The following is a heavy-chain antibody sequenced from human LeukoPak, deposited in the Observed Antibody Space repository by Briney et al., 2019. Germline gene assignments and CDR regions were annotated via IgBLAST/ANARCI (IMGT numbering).Heavy chain of an antibody. V-gene: IGHV4-4*07. CDR3: ARDDITIFDY. J-gene: IGHJ4*02. CDR2: TYNSGST. D-gene: IGHD3-3*01. CDR1: VGSISSYY. Sequence: SETLSLTCTVSVGSISSYYWSWVRHPAGKGVELNELTYNSGSTNYDPSLKRRVTMSIDTSKNQFSLKLSSVTAADTAVYYCARDDITIFDYWGQGTLVTVSS.